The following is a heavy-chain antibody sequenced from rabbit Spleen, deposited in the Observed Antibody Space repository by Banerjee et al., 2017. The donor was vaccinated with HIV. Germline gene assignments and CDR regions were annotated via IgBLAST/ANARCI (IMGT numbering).Heavy chain of an antibody. D-gene: IGHD8-1*01. CDR3: ARDTGSSFSSYGMDL. V-gene: IGHV1S45*01. J-gene: IGHJ6*01. Sequence: QEQVVESGGGLVQPEGSLTLTCTASGFSFINGYVMCWVRQAPGKGLEWIACINSLSGGSVYATWAKGRFTISKASWTTVTLQMTSLTVADTATYFCARDTGSSFSSYGMDLWGPGTLVTVS. CDR2: INSLSGGS. CDR1: GFSFINGYV.